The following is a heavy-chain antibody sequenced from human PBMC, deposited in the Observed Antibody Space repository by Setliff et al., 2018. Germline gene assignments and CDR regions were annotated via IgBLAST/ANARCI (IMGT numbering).Heavy chain of an antibody. V-gene: IGHV2-26*01. Sequence: SGPTLVNPTETLTLTCTVSGFSLSNVGMGATWIRQPPGKALEWLAHIFSNDQKSYNSSLKSRVTISKDTSKSQVVLTMTNMDPVDTATYFCARDHSGWYGGAFDIWGPGTMVTVSS. D-gene: IGHD6-19*01. CDR1: GFSLSNVGMG. CDR2: IFSNDQK. J-gene: IGHJ3*02. CDR3: ARDHSGWYGGAFDI.